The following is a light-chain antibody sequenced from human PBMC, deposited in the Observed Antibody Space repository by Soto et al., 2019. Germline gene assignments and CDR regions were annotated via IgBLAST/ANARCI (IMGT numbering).Light chain of an antibody. Sequence: QSVLTQRPSVSAAPGQKVTISCSGGTSNIGNNYVSWYQQFPGTAPKLLIYDHSKRPSGIPDRFSGSKSGTSATLGITGLQTGDEADYYCGTWDSSLSGMVFGGGTKVTVL. CDR2: DHS. J-gene: IGLJ2*01. CDR3: GTWDSSLSGMV. V-gene: IGLV1-51*01. CDR1: TSNIGNNY.